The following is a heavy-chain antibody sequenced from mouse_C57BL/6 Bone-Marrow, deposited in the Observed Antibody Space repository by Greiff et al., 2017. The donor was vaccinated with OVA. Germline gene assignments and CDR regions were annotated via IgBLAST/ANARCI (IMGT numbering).Heavy chain of an antibody. Sequence: QVQLQQSGAELVKPGASVKLSCKASGYTFTSYWLHWVKQRPGQGLEWIGMIHPNSGSTNYNEKFKSKATLTVDKSSSTAYMQLGSLTSEDSAVYYCARAITTVVDFDVWGTGTTVTVSS. CDR2: IHPNSGST. CDR1: GYTFTSYW. J-gene: IGHJ1*03. D-gene: IGHD1-1*01. V-gene: IGHV1-64*01. CDR3: ARAITTVVDFDV.